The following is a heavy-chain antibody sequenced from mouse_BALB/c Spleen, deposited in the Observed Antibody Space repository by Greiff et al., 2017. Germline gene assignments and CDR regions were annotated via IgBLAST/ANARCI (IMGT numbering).Heavy chain of an antibody. Sequence: EVKLVESGGDLVKPGGSLKLSCAASGFTFSSYGMSWVRQTPDKRLEWVATISSGGSYTYYPDSVKGRFTISRDNAKNTLYLQMSSLKSEDTAMYYCARTSYGSKGYFDVWGAGTTVTVSS. J-gene: IGHJ1*01. CDR3: ARTSYGSKGYFDV. CDR2: ISSGGSYT. V-gene: IGHV5-6*01. CDR1: GFTFSSYG. D-gene: IGHD1-1*01.